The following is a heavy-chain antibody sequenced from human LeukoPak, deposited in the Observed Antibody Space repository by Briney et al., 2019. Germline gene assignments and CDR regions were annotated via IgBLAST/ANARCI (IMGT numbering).Heavy chain of an antibody. CDR3: ARDTYNWNYGYDY. V-gene: IGHV3-21*01. CDR1: GFPFRSSS. Sequence: GGSLRLSCAASGFPFRSSSMNWVRQAPGKGLEWVSSISTTSTYVYYVDSVKGRFTISRDNAKNSLYLQMNSLRAEDTAVYYCARDTYNWNYGYDYWGQGTLVTVSS. J-gene: IGHJ4*02. D-gene: IGHD1-7*01. CDR2: ISTTSTYV.